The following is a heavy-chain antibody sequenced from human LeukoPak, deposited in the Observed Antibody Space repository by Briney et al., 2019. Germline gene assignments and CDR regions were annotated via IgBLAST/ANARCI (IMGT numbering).Heavy chain of an antibody. D-gene: IGHD3-10*01. CDR1: GYTFTGYY. Sequence: ASVKLSCKASGYTFTGYYMHWVRQAPGQGLGGMGRINPNRGGTKYAQKFQCRVTMTRDTSISTDYLELSRLTSDDTASYYCAREPPGSGGYDYWGQGTLFTVSS. CDR3: AREPPGSGGYDY. V-gene: IGHV1-2*02. J-gene: IGHJ4*02. CDR2: INPNRGGT.